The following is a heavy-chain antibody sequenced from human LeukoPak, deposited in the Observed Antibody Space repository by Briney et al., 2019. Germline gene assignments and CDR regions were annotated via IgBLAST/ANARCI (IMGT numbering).Heavy chain of an antibody. J-gene: IGHJ6*03. CDR2: IYFSGST. D-gene: IGHD6-13*01. CDR3: ARNSSSWYGLSHYYYMDV. Sequence: SETLSLTCTVSGGSISNYYGNWIRQPPGKGLEWIGHIYFSGSTNYNPSLKSRVTISVDTSKNQFSLNLKSVTAADTAVYYCARNSSSWYGLSHYYYMDVWGKGTTVTVSS. CDR1: GGSISNYY. V-gene: IGHV4-59*08.